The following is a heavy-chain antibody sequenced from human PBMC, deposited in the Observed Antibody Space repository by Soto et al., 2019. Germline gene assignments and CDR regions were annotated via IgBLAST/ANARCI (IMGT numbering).Heavy chain of an antibody. CDR1: GYTFTSYG. V-gene: IGHV1-18*01. Sequence: GASVKVSCKASGYTFTSYGSSCVRQAPGQGLEWMGRIIPYSGKTNYAQKIQGRVTMTTDKSTSTAYMELSSLRSDDTAVYYCARDRTDFIVVGPAAMYWFDPWGQGTLVTVSS. J-gene: IGHJ5*02. D-gene: IGHD2-2*01. CDR2: IIPYSGKT. CDR3: ARDRTDFIVVGPAAMYWFDP.